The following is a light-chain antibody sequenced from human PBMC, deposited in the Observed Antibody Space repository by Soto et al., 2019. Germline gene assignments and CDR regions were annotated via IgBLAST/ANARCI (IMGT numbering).Light chain of an antibody. J-gene: IGLJ1*01. CDR2: NTN. CDR1: SSNIGRNS. CDR3: AAWDDSLNGYV. Sequence: QSVLTQAPSASETPGQRVTISCCGRSSNIGRNSISWYQQFPGTAPKLLIYNTNQRPAGVPDRFSGSKSGTSASLAIRGLQSDDEADYYCAAWDDSLNGYVFGTGTKLTVL. V-gene: IGLV1-44*01.